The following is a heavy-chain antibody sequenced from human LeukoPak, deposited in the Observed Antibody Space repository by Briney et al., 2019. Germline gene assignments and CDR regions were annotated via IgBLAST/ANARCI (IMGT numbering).Heavy chain of an antibody. Sequence: SETLSLTCAVSGGSISSSNWWSWVRQPPGKGLEWIGEIYHSGSTNYNPSLKSRVTISVDKSKNQFSLKLSSVTAADTAVYYCARARYDSSGYYFYFDYWGQGTLVTVSS. D-gene: IGHD3-22*01. CDR3: ARARYDSSGYYFYFDY. CDR1: GGSISSSNW. CDR2: IYHSGST. J-gene: IGHJ4*02. V-gene: IGHV4-4*02.